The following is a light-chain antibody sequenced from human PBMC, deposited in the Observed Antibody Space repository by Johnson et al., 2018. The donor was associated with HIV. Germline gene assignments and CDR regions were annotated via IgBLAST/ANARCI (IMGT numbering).Light chain of an antibody. V-gene: IGLV1-51*02. J-gene: IGLJ1*01. Sequence: HSVLTQPPSVSAAPGQKVTISCSGSSSNIGNNYVSWYQQLPGTAPKLLIYENNKRPSGIPDRFSGSKSVTSATLGITGLQTGDEADYYCGTWDSSLSSYVFGTGTKVTVL. CDR1: SSNIGNNY. CDR2: ENN. CDR3: GTWDSSLSSYV.